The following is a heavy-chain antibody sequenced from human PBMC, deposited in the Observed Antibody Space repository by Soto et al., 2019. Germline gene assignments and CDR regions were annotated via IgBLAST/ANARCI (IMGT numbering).Heavy chain of an antibody. CDR1: GGTFSSYA. CDR2: IIPIFGTA. CDR3: ARHPGGRGYYYGMDV. Sequence: QVQLVQSGAEVKKPGSSVKVSCKASGGTFSSYAISWVRQAPGQGLEWMGGIIPIFGTANYAQKFQGRGKITADESTSTAYMALSSLRSEDTAVYYCARHPGGRGYYYGMDVWGQGTTVTVSS. V-gene: IGHV1-69*12. J-gene: IGHJ6*02. D-gene: IGHD2-15*01.